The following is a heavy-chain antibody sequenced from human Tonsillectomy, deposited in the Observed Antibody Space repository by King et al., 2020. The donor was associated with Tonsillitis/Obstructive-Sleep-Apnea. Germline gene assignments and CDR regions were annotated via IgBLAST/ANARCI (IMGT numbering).Heavy chain of an antibody. D-gene: IGHD3-3*01. CDR3: ARSQPPSYYDFWSGYFLDY. Sequence: QEQLVQSGAEVKKPGASVKVSCKASGDTFSTYAISWVRQAPGQGLEWMGGSIPIFGTANYAQKFQGRVTITAGKSTSTAYMELSSLRSEHTAVFYCARSQPPSYYDFWSGYFLDYWGQGTLVTVSS. J-gene: IGHJ4*02. V-gene: IGHV1-69*06. CDR1: GDTFSTYA. CDR2: SIPIFGTA.